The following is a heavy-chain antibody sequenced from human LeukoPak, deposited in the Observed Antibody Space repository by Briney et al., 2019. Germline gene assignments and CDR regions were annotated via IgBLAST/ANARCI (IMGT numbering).Heavy chain of an antibody. CDR1: GFTFSDSA. CDR3: TRHLIGATPFDY. J-gene: IGHJ4*02. D-gene: IGHD4/OR15-4a*01. CDR2: IRSKPNNYAM. V-gene: IGHV3-73*01. Sequence: GGSLRLSCAASGFTFSDSAFHWVRQASGKGLEWVGRIRSKPNNYAMAYTASVKGRFTISRDDSKNTAYLQMNSLNTEDTAMYYCTRHLIGATPFDYWGQGTLVSVSS.